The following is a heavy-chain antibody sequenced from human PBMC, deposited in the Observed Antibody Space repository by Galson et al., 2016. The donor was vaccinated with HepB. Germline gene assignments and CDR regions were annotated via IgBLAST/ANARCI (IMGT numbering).Heavy chain of an antibody. CDR2: ISGDGSST. J-gene: IGHJ2*01. Sequence: SLRLSCAASGFTFSSYWMHWVRQAPGEGLVWVSHISGDGSSTHYGDSVKGRFTVSRDNSKNTLYLQMNSLRAEDTAVYYCVRDKVTPGTNWFDPWGRGTLVTVSS. CDR3: VRDKVTPGTNWFDP. V-gene: IGHV3-74*01. D-gene: IGHD4-11*01. CDR1: GFTFSSYW.